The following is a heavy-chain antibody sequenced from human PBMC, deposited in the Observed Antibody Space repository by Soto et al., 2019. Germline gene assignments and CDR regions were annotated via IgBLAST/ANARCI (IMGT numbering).Heavy chain of an antibody. Sequence: PSETLSLTCTVSDDSSVSSSSYYWGWIRQPPGKGLEWIGSIYYTGNTFYSPSFRSRLTISVDTSKSQFSLKLRSVTAADTATYYCASEVSSTDGMDVWGQGTTVTVSS. CDR2: IYYTGNT. V-gene: IGHV4-39*01. D-gene: IGHD2-15*01. CDR3: ASEVSSTDGMDV. J-gene: IGHJ6*02. CDR1: DDSSVSSSSYY.